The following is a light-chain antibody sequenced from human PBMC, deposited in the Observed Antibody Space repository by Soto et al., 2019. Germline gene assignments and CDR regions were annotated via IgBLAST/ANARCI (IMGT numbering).Light chain of an antibody. J-gene: IGLJ1*01. CDR3: AAWDDSLNGYV. CDR2: TNN. V-gene: IGLV1-44*01. CDR1: SSNIGTNT. Sequence: QSVLTQPPSASGTPGQRVTISCSGGSSNIGTNTVNWYQQLPGTAPKLLIYTNNQRPSGVPARLSGSKSGTSASLAISGLPSADEADYYCAAWDDSLNGYVFGTGTKLTVL.